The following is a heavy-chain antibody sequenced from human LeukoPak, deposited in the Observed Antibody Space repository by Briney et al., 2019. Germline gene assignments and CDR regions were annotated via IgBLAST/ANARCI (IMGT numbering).Heavy chain of an antibody. J-gene: IGHJ5*02. CDR1: GGSFSGYY. CDR3: ARDSYNWNVDAFDP. D-gene: IGHD1-20*01. V-gene: IGHV4-34*01. CDR2: INHSGST. Sequence: SETLSLTCAVYGGSFSGYYWSWIRQPPGKGLEWIGEINHSGSTNYNPSLKSRVTISVDTSKNKFSLKLTSVTAADTAIYYCARDSYNWNVDAFDPWGQGTLVTVSS.